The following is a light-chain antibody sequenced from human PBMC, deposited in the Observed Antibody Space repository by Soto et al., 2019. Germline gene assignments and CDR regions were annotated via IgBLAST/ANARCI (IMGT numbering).Light chain of an antibody. CDR2: EVT. CDR3: SSYTTSSTVV. CDR1: SSDIGTYDL. Sequence: QSALTQPASVSGSLGQSITISCTGTSSDIGTYDLVSWYQQHPGKAPHLMIYEVTNRPSGVSNRFSGSKSGNTASLTISGLQAEDEADYYCSSYTTSSTVVIGGGTKLTVL. J-gene: IGLJ2*01. V-gene: IGLV2-14*01.